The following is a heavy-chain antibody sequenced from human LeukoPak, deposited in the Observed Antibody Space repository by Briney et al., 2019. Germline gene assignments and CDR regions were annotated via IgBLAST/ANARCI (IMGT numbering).Heavy chain of an antibody. CDR3: ARGKLPFYGMDV. CDR1: GFAFSRYW. Sequence: GGSVRLSCAASGFAFSRYWMHWVRQAPGKGLVWVSRINSDGSSTSYADSVKGRFTISRDNAKNTLYLQMNSLRAEDTAVYYCARGKLPFYGMDVWGQGTTVTVSS. CDR2: INSDGSST. D-gene: IGHD3-3*01. J-gene: IGHJ6*02. V-gene: IGHV3-74*01.